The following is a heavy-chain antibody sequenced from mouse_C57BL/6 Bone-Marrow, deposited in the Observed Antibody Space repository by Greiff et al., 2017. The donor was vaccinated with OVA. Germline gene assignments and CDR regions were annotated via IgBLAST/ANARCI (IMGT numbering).Heavy chain of an antibody. CDR2: IYWDDDK. CDR1: GFSLSTSGMG. D-gene: IGHD1-1*01. V-gene: IGHV8-12*01. CDR3: ARSYYYGSSPDWYFDV. Sequence: QVTLKESGPGILQSSQTLSLTCSFSGFSLSTSGMGVSWIRQPSGKGLEWLAHIYWDDDKRYNPSLKRRLTISKDTSRNQVFLKSTSVDTADTATYYCARSYYYGSSPDWYFDVWGTGTTVTVSS. J-gene: IGHJ1*03.